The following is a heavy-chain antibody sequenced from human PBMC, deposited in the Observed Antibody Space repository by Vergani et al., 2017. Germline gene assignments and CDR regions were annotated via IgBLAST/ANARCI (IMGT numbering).Heavy chain of an antibody. CDR3: ARGRSSHDWIGYYSISGYNWFDP. Sequence: QVQLQQWGAGLLKPSETLSLTCAVYGGSFSGYYWSWIRQPPGKGLEWIGEINHSGSTNYNPSLKSRVTISVDTSKNQFSLKLSSVTAADTAVYYCARGRSSHDWIGYYSISGYNWFDPWGQGTLVTVSS. CDR2: INHSGST. J-gene: IGHJ5*02. V-gene: IGHV4-34*01. D-gene: IGHD3-3*01. CDR1: GGSFSGYY.